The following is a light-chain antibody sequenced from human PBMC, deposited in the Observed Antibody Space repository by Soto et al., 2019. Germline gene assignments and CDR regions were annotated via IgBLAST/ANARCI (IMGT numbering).Light chain of an antibody. CDR2: DVS. Sequence: QSALTQPASVSGSPGQSITISCTGTSSDVGGYNHVSWYQQHPGKAPKFIIYDVSNRPSGVSNRFSGSKSGNTASLTISGLQAEDVADYYCSSYTTSNTRQIVFGTGTKLTVL. J-gene: IGLJ1*01. V-gene: IGLV2-14*01. CDR3: SSYTTSNTRQIV. CDR1: SSDVGGYNH.